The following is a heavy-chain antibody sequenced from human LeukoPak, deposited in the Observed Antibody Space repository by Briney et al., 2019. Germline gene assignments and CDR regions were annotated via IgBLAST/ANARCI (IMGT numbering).Heavy chain of an antibody. Sequence: GDSLKISGQRSGYRFTNYGIGGVPQMPGKGREGMEIMDAGDSDTRYSPSFQGQVTISADKSIGAAYLQWSSLKASDKAMYYCAIGGDSSTSCYRCFNYWGQGTLVTVSS. D-gene: IGHD2-2*02. CDR1: GYRFTNYG. CDR2: MDAGDSDT. V-gene: IGHV5-51*01. CDR3: AIGGDSSTSCYRCFNY. J-gene: IGHJ4*02.